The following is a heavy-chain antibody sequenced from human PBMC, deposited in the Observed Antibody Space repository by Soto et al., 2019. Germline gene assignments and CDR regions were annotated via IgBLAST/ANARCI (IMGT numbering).Heavy chain of an antibody. J-gene: IGHJ5*02. V-gene: IGHV4-30-4*01. CDR2: IYYSGST. Sequence: SESLSLTCTVSGGSISSCDYYWSWIRHAPGKGLEWIGYIYYSGSTYYNPSLKSRVTISVDTSKNQFSLKLSSVTAADTAVYYCAKAVVTADSYNWFDPWGQGTLVTVSS. CDR1: GGSISSCDYY. D-gene: IGHD2-21*02. CDR3: AKAVVTADSYNWFDP.